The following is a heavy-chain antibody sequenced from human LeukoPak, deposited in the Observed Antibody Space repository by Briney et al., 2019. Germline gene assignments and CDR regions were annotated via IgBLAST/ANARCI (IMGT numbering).Heavy chain of an antibody. J-gene: IGHJ4*02. CDR1: GYSISSGYY. CDR2: IYHSGST. V-gene: IGHV4-38-2*02. D-gene: IGHD4-11*01. CDR3: ASGVTTTTSTHSFFDY. Sequence: SETLSLTCTVSGYSISSGYYWGWIRQPPGKGLEWIGSIYHSGSTYYNPSLKSRVTISVDTSKNQFSLKLSSVTAADTAVYYCASGVTTTTSTHSFFDYWGQGTLVTVSS.